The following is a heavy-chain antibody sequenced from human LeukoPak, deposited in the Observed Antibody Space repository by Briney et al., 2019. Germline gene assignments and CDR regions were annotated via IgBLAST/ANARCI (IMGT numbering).Heavy chain of an antibody. V-gene: IGHV3-23*01. Sequence: GGSLRLSCVASGFTFSSYAMTWVRQAPGKGLEWVSGILANGANTYYGDSVKGRFTISRVNSKNTLYLQMNSLRAEDTAVYYCAKENDWNGNDPWGQGTLVTVSS. CDR3: AKENDWNGNDP. CDR1: GFTFSSYA. CDR2: ILANGANT. D-gene: IGHD1-1*01. J-gene: IGHJ5*02.